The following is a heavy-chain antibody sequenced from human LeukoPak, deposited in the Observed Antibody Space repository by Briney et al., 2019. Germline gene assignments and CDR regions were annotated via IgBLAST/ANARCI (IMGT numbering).Heavy chain of an antibody. CDR3: ARAVDTAMVTAASPPQSYYYYGIDV. CDR1: GGSISSYY. CDR2: IYYSGST. J-gene: IGHJ6*02. Sequence: SETLSLTCTVSGGSISSYYWSWIRQPPGKGLEWIGYIYYSGSTNYNPSLKSRVTISVDTSKNQFSLKLSSVTAADTAVYYCARAVDTAMVTAASPPQSYYYYGIDVWGQGTTVTVSS. D-gene: IGHD5-18*01. V-gene: IGHV4-59*08.